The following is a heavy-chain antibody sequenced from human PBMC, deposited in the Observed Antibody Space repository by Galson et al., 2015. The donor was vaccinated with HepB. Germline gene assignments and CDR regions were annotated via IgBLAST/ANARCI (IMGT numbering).Heavy chain of an antibody. Sequence: SLRLSCAASGFTFDDYAMHWVRQAPGKGLEWVSGISWNSGSIGYADSVKGRFTISRDNAKNSLYLQMNSLRAEDTALYYCAKDPPPKYCSSTSCYFNYEFDYWGQGTLVTVSS. J-gene: IGHJ4*02. CDR1: GFTFDDYA. D-gene: IGHD2-2*01. CDR3: AKDPPPKYCSSTSCYFNYEFDY. CDR2: ISWNSGSI. V-gene: IGHV3-9*01.